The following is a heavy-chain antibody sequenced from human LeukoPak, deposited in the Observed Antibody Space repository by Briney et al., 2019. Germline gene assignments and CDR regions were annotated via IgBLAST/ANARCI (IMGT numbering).Heavy chain of an antibody. CDR3: ARASGKKVGATTRIDY. V-gene: IGHV4-61*01. CDR1: GGSVSSGSYY. CDR2: IYYSGST. D-gene: IGHD1-26*01. J-gene: IGHJ4*02. Sequence: SETLSLTCTVSGGSVSSGSYYWSWIRQPPGKGLEWIGYIYYSGSTNYNPSLKSRVTISVDTSKNQFSLKLSSVTAADTAVYYCARASGKKVGATTRIDYWGQGTLITVSS.